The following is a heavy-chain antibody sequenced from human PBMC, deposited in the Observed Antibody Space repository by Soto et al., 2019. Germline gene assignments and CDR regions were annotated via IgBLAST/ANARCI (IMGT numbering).Heavy chain of an antibody. CDR2: IKSKTDGGTT. J-gene: IGHJ3*02. D-gene: IGHD3-22*01. CDR1: GFTFSNAW. V-gene: IGHV3-15*01. Sequence: GGSLRLSCAASGFTFSNAWMSWVRQAPGKGLEWVGRIKSKTDGGTTDYAAPVKGRFTISRDDSKNTLYLQMNSLKTEDTAVYYCTTGAGTMIVVVRVSAFDIWGQGTMVTVSS. CDR3: TTGAGTMIVVVRVSAFDI.